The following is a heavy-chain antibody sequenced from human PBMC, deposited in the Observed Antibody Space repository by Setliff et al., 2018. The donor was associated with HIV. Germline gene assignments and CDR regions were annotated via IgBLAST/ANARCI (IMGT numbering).Heavy chain of an antibody. D-gene: IGHD3-10*01. CDR1: GYTFTSYG. CDR3: AREARDVVRGVIIADY. CDR2: ISAYNGNT. J-gene: IGHJ4*02. V-gene: IGHV1-18*01. Sequence: GASVKVSCKASGYTFTSYGISWVRQAPGQGLEWMGWISAYNGNTNYAQKLQGRVTMTTDTSTSTAYMELESLRSDDTAVYYCAREARDVVRGVIIADYWGQGTLVTVSS.